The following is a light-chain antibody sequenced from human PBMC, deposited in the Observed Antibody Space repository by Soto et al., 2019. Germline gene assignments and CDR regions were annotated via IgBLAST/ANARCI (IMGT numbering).Light chain of an antibody. CDR2: EVS. V-gene: IGLV2-8*02. CDR1: SSHVGGYNY. Sequence: QSALTQPPSASRSPGQSVTISCTGTSSHVGGYNYVSRYQQHPGKAPKLMIYEVSKRPSGVPDRFSGSKSGNTASLTVSGLQAEDEADYYCSSYAGSDNLVFGGRTKLTVL. J-gene: IGLJ2*01. CDR3: SSYAGSDNLV.